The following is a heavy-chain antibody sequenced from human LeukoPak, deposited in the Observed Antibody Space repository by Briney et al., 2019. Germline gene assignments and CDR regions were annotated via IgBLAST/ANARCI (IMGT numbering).Heavy chain of an antibody. D-gene: IGHD4-17*01. J-gene: IGHJ6*03. V-gene: IGHV3-74*01. Sequence: GGSLRLSCAASGFTFSSYWMHWVRQAPGKGLVWVSRINSDGSSTSYADSVKGRFTISRDNAKNTLYLQMNSLRAEDTAVYYCAREHGDYAYYYYYYYMDVWGKGTTVTVSS. CDR1: GFTFSSYW. CDR2: INSDGSST. CDR3: AREHGDYAYYYYYYYMDV.